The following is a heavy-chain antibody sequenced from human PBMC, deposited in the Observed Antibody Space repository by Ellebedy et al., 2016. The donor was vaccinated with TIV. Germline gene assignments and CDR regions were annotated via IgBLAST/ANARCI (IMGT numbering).Heavy chain of an antibody. CDR1: GFTFSSYA. CDR3: ARGLRMGATVAFDI. Sequence: GESLKISCAASGFTFSSYAMHWVRHAPGKGLEWVAVISFDGSNNYYADSVKGRFTISRENSKNTVYLQMSRVRAEDTAVYYCARGLRMGATVAFDIWGQGTMVTVSS. D-gene: IGHD1-26*01. V-gene: IGHV3-30*04. J-gene: IGHJ3*02. CDR2: ISFDGSNN.